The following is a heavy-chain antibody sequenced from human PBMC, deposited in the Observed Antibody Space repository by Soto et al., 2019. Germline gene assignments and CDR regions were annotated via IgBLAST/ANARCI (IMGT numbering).Heavy chain of an antibody. CDR2: IYYSGST. D-gene: IGHD4-4*01. CDR1: GGSISSSSYY. V-gene: IGHV4-39*01. CDR3: ARQDYSNYAGDFDY. Sequence: SETLSLTCTVSGGSISSSSYYWGWIRQPPGKGLEWIGSIYYSGSTYYNPSLKSRVTISVDTSKNQFSLKLSSVTAADTAVYYCARQDYSNYAGDFDYWGQGTLVTVSS. J-gene: IGHJ4*02.